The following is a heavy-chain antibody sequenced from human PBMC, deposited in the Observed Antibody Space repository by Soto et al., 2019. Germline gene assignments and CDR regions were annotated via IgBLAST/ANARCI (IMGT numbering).Heavy chain of an antibody. CDR2: ISSSSSYI. D-gene: IGHD3-9*01. V-gene: IGHV3-21*01. Sequence: EVQLVESGGGLVKPGGSLRLSCAASGFTFSSYSMNWVRQAPGRGLEWVSSISSSSSYIYYADSVKGRFTISRDNAKNSLYLQMNSLRAEDTAVYYCARDLFDALSHWFDPWGQGTLVTVSS. CDR1: GFTFSSYS. J-gene: IGHJ5*02. CDR3: ARDLFDALSHWFDP.